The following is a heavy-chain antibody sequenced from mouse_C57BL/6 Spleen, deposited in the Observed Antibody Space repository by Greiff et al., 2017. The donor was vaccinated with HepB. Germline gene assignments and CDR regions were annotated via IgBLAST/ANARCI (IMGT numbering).Heavy chain of an antibody. CDR3: ASWGDYDYSYYLDY. J-gene: IGHJ2*01. Sequence: VQLQQSGAELARPGASVKLSCKASGYTFTSYGISWVKQRTGQGLEWIGEIYPRSGNTYYNEKFKGKATLTADKYSSTAYMELRSLTSEDSAVYFWASWGDYDYSYYLDYWGQGTTLTVSS. D-gene: IGHD2-4*01. CDR1: GYTFTSYG. CDR2: IYPRSGNT. V-gene: IGHV1-81*01.